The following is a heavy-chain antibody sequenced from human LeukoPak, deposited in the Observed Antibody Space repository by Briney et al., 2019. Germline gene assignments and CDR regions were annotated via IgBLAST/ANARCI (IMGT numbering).Heavy chain of an antibody. CDR1: GGSVINTNW. J-gene: IGHJ4*02. Sequence: PSETLSLTCGVSGGSVINTNWWTWVRQPPGKGLEWIGEVHLDGRTNYNPSLESRLAMSVDVSENQVSLKLTSVTAADTAVYYCAREGGFYRPLDYSGQGTLVTVSS. D-gene: IGHD3-3*01. CDR3: AREGGFYRPLDY. CDR2: VHLDGRT. V-gene: IGHV4-4*02.